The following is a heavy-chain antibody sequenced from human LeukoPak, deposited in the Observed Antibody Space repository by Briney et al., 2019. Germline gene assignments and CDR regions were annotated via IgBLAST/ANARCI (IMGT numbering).Heavy chain of an antibody. CDR2: ISSSSSYI. CDR3: ARVRSGSYNWFDP. D-gene: IGHD1-26*01. CDR1: GFTFSSYS. V-gene: IGHV3-21*01. J-gene: IGHJ5*02. Sequence: GSLRLSCAASGFTFSSYSMNWVRQAPGKGLEWVSSISSSSSYIYYADSVKGRFTISRDNAKNSLYLQMNSLRAEDTAVYYCARVRSGSYNWFDPWGQGTLVTVSS.